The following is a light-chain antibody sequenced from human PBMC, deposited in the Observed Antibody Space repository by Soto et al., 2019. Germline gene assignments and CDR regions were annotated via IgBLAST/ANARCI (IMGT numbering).Light chain of an antibody. Sequence: QSALTQPASVSGSPGQSITISCTGTSSDVGGYNYVSWYQQHTGKAPKLMIYDVSNRPSGVSNRFSGSKSGNTASLTISGPQAEDEADYYCSSYTSSSTLYVFGTGTKLTVL. CDR2: DVS. CDR1: SSDVGGYNY. CDR3: SSYTSSSTLYV. J-gene: IGLJ1*01. V-gene: IGLV2-14*01.